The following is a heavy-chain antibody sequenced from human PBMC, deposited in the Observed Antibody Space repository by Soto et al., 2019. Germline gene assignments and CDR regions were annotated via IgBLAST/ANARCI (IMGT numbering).Heavy chain of an antibody. CDR1: GFTFDEYA. J-gene: IGHJ4*02. Sequence: GGSLRLSCAASGFTFDEYAMHWVRQPPGKGLEWVSLISWDGSNRYYADSVQGRFTISRDNSKYSLYLEMNSLRPEDTALYYCAKDISRGPTKNYDFWSGPDYWGQGTLVTVS. CDR2: ISWDGSNR. V-gene: IGHV3-43D*04. CDR3: AKDISRGPTKNYDFWSGPDY. D-gene: IGHD3-3*01.